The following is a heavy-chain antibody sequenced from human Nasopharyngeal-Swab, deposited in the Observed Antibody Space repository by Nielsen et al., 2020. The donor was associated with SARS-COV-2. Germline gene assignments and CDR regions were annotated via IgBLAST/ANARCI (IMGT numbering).Heavy chain of an antibody. J-gene: IGHJ6*02. CDR3: ARCGPQLLWSGENYYYGMDV. V-gene: IGHV3-21*01. D-gene: IGHD3-10*01. CDR2: ISSSSSYI. Sequence: GESLKISCAASGFTFSSYNMNWVRQAPGKGLEWVSSISSSSSYIYYADSVKGRFTISRDNAKNSLYLQMNSLRAEDTAVYYCARCGPQLLWSGENYYYGMDVWGQGTTVTVSS. CDR1: GFTFSSYN.